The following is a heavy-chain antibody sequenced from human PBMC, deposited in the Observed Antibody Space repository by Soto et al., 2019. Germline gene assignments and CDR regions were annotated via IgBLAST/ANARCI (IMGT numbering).Heavy chain of an antibody. D-gene: IGHD3-3*01. CDR1: GFTFSDYY. CDR2: ISSSGSTI. J-gene: IGHJ6*03. V-gene: IGHV3-11*01. CDR3: ARGGLRFLEWLFSPYYYYMDV. Sequence: GGSLRLSCAASGFTFSDYYMSWIHQAPGKGLEWVSYISSSGSTIYYADSVKGRFTISRDNAKNSLYLQMNSLRAEDTAVYYCARGGLRFLEWLFSPYYYYMDVWGKGTTVTVSS.